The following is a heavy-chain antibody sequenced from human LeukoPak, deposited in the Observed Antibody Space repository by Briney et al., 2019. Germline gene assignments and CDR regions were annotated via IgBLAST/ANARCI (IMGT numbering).Heavy chain of an antibody. V-gene: IGHV5-51*01. CDR3: ARQGLPGAIDY. CDR1: GYRFTSYW. Sequence: GESLKISCKGSGYRFTSYWIGWVRQMPGKGLEWMGIIYPGDSETKYSPSFQGQVTISADRSITTAYLQWSSLKASDTALYYCARQGLPGAIDYWGQGTLVTVSS. CDR2: IYPGDSET. J-gene: IGHJ4*02. D-gene: IGHD2-15*01.